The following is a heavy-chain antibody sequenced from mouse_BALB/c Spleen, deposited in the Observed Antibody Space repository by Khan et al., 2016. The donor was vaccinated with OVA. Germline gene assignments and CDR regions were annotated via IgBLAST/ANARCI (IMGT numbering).Heavy chain of an antibody. V-gene: IGHV1S136*01. Sequence: VQLQQSGPELVKPGASVKMSCKASGYTFTNYIIHWVKQKPGQGLEWIGYFNPYNDGPKYNEKFKGKATLTSDRSSSTAYMELSGLTSEDSAVYYCVRDYGSSFWFAYWGQGTLVTVSA. J-gene: IGHJ3*01. CDR3: VRDYGSSFWFAY. CDR1: GYTFTNYI. CDR2: FNPYNDGP. D-gene: IGHD1-1*01.